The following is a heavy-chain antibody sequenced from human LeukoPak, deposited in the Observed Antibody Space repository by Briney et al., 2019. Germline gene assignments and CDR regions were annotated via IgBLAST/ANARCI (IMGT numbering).Heavy chain of an antibody. D-gene: IGHD1-26*01. J-gene: IGHJ5*02. CDR2: IYHSETT. CDR3: TRLSHVAGAAKVSWFDP. CDR1: AYSLSNGLL. V-gene: IGHV4-38-2*02. Sequence: PSETLSLPCTVSAYSLSNGLLWGWIPQPPGKGLEWISKIYHSETTDYNPSLKSRVTMSVVTSKTQFSLKLSSVTAADAAVYYCTRLSHVAGAAKVSWFDPWGQGTLVTVSS.